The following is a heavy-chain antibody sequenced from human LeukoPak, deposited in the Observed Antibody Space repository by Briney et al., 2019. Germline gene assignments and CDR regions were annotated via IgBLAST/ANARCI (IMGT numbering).Heavy chain of an antibody. V-gene: IGHV1-2*02. D-gene: IGHD3-10*01. CDR3: ARSSSRITMVRGSSWFDP. J-gene: IGHJ5*02. CDR1: GYTFTGYY. CDR2: INPNSGGT. Sequence: ASVKVSCKASGYTFTGYYMHWVRQAPGQGLEWMGWINPNSGGTNYAQKFQGRVTMTRDTSISTAYMELSRLRSDDTAVYYCARSSSRITMVRGSSWFDPWGQGTLVTVSS.